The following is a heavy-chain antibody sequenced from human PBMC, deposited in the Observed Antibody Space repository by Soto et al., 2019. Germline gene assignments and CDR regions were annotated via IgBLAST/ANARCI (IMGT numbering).Heavy chain of an antibody. V-gene: IGHV1-3*01. J-gene: IGHJ4*02. CDR2: INAANGNT. D-gene: IGHD1-20*01. CDR1: GYTFTRSG. CDR3: ARGITLPTPLDY. Sequence: ASVKVSCKASGYTFTRSGISWVRQAPGQGLEWMGWINAANGNTKYSQKFQGRVTITRDTSASTAYMELSSLRSEDTAVYYCARGITLPTPLDYWGQGTLVTVSS.